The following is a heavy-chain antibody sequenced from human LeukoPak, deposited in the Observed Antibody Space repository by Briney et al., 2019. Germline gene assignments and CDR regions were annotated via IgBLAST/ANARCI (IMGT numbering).Heavy chain of an antibody. CDR2: ISAYNGNT. V-gene: IGHV1-18*01. D-gene: IGHD3-9*01. CDR3: ARNSYLLRYFDWLPPVDY. Sequence: GASVKVSCKASGYTFTSYGISWVRQAPGQGLEWMGWISAYNGNTNYAQKLQGRVTMTTDTSTSTAYMELRSLRSDDTAVYYCARNSYLLRYFDWLPPVDYWGQGTLVTVSS. CDR1: GYTFTSYG. J-gene: IGHJ4*02.